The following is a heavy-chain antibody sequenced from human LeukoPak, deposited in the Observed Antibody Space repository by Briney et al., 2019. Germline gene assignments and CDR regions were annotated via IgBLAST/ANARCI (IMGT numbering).Heavy chain of an antibody. CDR2: ISSSSSYT. CDR1: GFTFSSYA. J-gene: IGHJ2*01. D-gene: IGHD3-3*01. Sequence: GGSLRLSCAASGFTFSSYAMSWVRQAPGKGLEWVSYISSSSSYTNYADSVKGRFTISRDNAKNSLYLQMNSPRAEDTAVYYCARRIIRNYWYFDLWGRGTLVTVSS. V-gene: IGHV3-11*03. CDR3: ARRIIRNYWYFDL.